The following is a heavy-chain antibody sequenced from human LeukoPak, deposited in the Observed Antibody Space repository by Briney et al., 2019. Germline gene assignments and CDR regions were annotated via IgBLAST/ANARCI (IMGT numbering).Heavy chain of an antibody. V-gene: IGHV4-39*02. CDR2: TYYSGST. CDR3: ARWDSYGFAY. J-gene: IGHJ4*02. CDR1: GGSISSNSYY. Sequence: SETLSLTCTVSGGSISSNSYYWGWIRQPQGKGLEWIGSTYYSGSTYYSPSLRSRFTISVDTSKNHFSLKLSSVTAADTAVYHCARWDSYGFAYWGQGTLVTVSS. D-gene: IGHD5-18*01.